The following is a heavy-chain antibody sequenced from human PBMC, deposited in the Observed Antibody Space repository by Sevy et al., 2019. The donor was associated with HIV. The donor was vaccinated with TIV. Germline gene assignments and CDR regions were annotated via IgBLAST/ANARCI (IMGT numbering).Heavy chain of an antibody. CDR2: IIPILGIA. V-gene: IGHV1-69*04. CDR1: GGTFSSYA. J-gene: IGHJ4*02. Sequence: ASVKVSCKASGGTFSSYAISWVRQAPGQGLEWMGRIIPILGIANYAQKFQGRVTITADKSTSTAYMELSSLGSEDTAVYYCARDREKGYCSSTSCSYYFDYWGQGTLVTVSS. CDR3: ARDREKGYCSSTSCSYYFDY. D-gene: IGHD2-2*01.